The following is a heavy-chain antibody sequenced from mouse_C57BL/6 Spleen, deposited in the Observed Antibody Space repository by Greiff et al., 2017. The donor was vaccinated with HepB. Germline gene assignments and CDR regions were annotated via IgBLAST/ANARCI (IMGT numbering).Heavy chain of an antibody. CDR2: INPSNGGT. Sequence: QVHVKQPGTELVKPGASVKLSCKASGYTFTSYWMHWVKQRPGQGLEWIGNINPSNGGTNYNEKFQSKATLTVDKSSSTAYMQLSSLTSEDSAVYYCARGGTTVVGDWGQGTTLTVSS. CDR3: ARGGTTVVGD. CDR1: GYTFTSYW. D-gene: IGHD1-1*01. V-gene: IGHV1-53*01. J-gene: IGHJ2*01.